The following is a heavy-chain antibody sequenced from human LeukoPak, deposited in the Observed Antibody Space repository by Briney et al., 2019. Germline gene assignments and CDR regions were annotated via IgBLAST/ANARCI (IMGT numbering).Heavy chain of an antibody. J-gene: IGHJ5*02. V-gene: IGHV3-23*01. D-gene: IGHD3-22*01. CDR3: AKGSSGYFFDP. Sequence: GGSLRLSCAASGFSFINYGMSWVRQAPGKGLEWVSSISNDGGGTFSADSVRGRFTISRDNSKNTLFLQMDSLRAEDTALYFCAKGSSGYFFDPWGQGTLVTVSS. CDR1: GFSFINYG. CDR2: ISNDGGGT.